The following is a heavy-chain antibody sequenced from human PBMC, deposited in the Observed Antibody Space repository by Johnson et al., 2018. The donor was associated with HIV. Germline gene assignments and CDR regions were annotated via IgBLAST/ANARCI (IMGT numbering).Heavy chain of an antibody. D-gene: IGHD1-26*01. CDR1: GFTFDDYG. J-gene: IGHJ3*02. CDR2: INWNGADT. Sequence: VQLVESGGGVVRPGGSLRLSCAASGFTFDDYGMSWVRQAPGKGLEWVSGINWNGADTTYADSVKGRCTISRDNGKNSLYLQMNGLRAEDTALYYCARRDSWSLSCDIWGQGTMVTVSS. CDR3: ARRDSWSLSCDI. V-gene: IGHV3-20*04.